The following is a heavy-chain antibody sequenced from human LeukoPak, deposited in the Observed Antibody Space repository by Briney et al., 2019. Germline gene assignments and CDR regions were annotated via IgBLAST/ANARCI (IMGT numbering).Heavy chain of an antibody. CDR2: INGDGTST. CDR3: ARVDVLSGG. CDR1: GFTFSSYW. J-gene: IGHJ4*02. Sequence: GGSLRLSCAASGFTFSSYWMHWARQAPGKGLVWVSRINGDGTSTTYADSVKGRFTTSRDNAKNTLYLQMNSLRAEDTAVYYCARVDVLSGGWGQGTLVTVSS. D-gene: IGHD2-8*01. V-gene: IGHV3-74*03.